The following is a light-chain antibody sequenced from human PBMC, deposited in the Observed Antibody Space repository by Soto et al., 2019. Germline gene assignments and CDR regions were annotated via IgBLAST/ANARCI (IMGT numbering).Light chain of an antibody. CDR1: QSVSNN. J-gene: IGKJ1*01. CDR2: GAS. CDR3: QQYYNWPLT. V-gene: IGKV3-15*01. Sequence: VLTQSPDTLSLSPGETATLSCTASQSVSNNLAWYHQKPGQAPRVLSYGASIRATGVPARFSGRGSGTEFTLTISSLQSEDFALFYCQQYYNWPLTFGQGTKVDIK.